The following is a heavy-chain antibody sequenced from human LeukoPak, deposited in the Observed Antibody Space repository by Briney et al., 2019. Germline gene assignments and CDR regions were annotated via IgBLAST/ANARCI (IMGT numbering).Heavy chain of an antibody. CDR2: ISGSGGST. CDR1: GFTFSNAW. V-gene: IGHV3-23*01. Sequence: GGSLRLSCAASGFTFSNAWMSWVRQAPGKGVEWVSAISGSGGSTYYADSVKGRFTISRDNSKNTLYLQMNSLRAEDTAVYYCAKGSDNYYYYYMDVWGKGTTVTISS. CDR3: AKGSDNYYYYYMDV. J-gene: IGHJ6*03. D-gene: IGHD3-10*01.